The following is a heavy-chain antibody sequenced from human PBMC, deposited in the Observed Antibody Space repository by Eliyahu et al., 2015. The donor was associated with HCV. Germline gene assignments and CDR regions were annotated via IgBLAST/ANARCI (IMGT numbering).Heavy chain of an antibody. CDR2: IRSKANSYAT. J-gene: IGHJ4*02. Sequence: EVQLVESGGGLVQPGGSLKLSCAASGFTFSGSAMHWVRQASGKGLEWVGRIRSKANSYATAYAASVKGRFTISRDDSKNTAYLQMNSLKTEDTAVYYCTSSPPTVVTRDWGQGTLVTVSS. V-gene: IGHV3-73*02. CDR1: GFTFSGSA. D-gene: IGHD4-23*01. CDR3: TSSPPTVVTRD.